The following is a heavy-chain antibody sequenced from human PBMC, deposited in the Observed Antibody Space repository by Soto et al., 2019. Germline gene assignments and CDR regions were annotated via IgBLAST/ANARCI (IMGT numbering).Heavy chain of an antibody. CDR3: AADVGGYIYGLARR. CDR1: GGTFTSYS. CDR2: FIPLVGVT. D-gene: IGHD4-17*01. J-gene: IGHJ4*02. Sequence: ASVKVSCKASGGTFTSYSVNWVRQAPGQGLEWMGRFIPLVGVTNYAQMDQERVTISRDMSTSTAYMELTSLRPEDTAVYYCAADVGGYIYGLARRWGLGTLVTVSS. V-gene: IGHV1-69*04.